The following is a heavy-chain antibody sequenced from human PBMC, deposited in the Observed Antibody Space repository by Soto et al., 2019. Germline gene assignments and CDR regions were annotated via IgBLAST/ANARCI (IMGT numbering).Heavy chain of an antibody. J-gene: IGHJ4*02. Sequence: QVQLQQWGAGLLKPSETLSLTCAVYGGSFSGYYWSWIRQPPGKGLEWIGEINHSGSTNYNPSLKRRVTISVDPSKNQFSLKLSSVTAADTAVYYCARALPDSSGYQNYYFDYWGQGTLVTVSS. D-gene: IGHD3-22*01. V-gene: IGHV4-34*01. CDR2: INHSGST. CDR1: GGSFSGYY. CDR3: ARALPDSSGYQNYYFDY.